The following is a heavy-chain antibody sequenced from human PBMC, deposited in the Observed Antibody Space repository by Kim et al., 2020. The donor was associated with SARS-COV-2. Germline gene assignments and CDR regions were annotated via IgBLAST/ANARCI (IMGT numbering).Heavy chain of an antibody. CDR3: ATDRPYVRHGAYGSGSYYQLDY. J-gene: IGHJ4*02. CDR2: FDPEDGET. CDR1: GYTLTELS. Sequence: ASVKVSCKVSGYTLTELSMHWVRQAPGKGLEWMGGFDPEDGETIYAQKFQGRVTMTEDTSTDTAYMELSSLRSEDTAVYYCATDRPYVRHGAYGSGSYYQLDYWGQGTLVTVSS. V-gene: IGHV1-24*01. D-gene: IGHD3-10*01.